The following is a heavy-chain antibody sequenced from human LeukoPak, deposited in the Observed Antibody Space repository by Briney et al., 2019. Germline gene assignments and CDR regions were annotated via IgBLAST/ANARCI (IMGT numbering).Heavy chain of an antibody. Sequence: GGSLRLSCAASGFTFSSYAMSWARHAPGKGLEWVTAISGSGGSTYYADSVKGRFTISRDNSKNTLYLQMNSLRAEDTAVYYCAKDPVVPEQNWFDPWGQGTLVTVSS. D-gene: IGHD2-2*01. V-gene: IGHV3-23*01. CDR1: GFTFSSYA. J-gene: IGHJ5*02. CDR2: ISGSGGST. CDR3: AKDPVVPEQNWFDP.